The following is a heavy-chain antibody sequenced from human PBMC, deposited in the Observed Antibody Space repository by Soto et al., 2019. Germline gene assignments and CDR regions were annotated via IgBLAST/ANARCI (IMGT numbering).Heavy chain of an antibody. J-gene: IGHJ6*02. V-gene: IGHV4-30-4*01. D-gene: IGHD2-15*01. CDR1: GGSISSGDYY. CDR3: ARGQLLLNYYYYGMDV. Sequence: PSETVSLTCTVSGGSISSGDYYWSWIRQPPGKGLEWIGYIYYSGSTYYNPSLKSRVTISVDTSRNQFSLKLSSVTAADTAVYYCARGQLLLNYYYYGMDVWGQGTTVTVSS. CDR2: IYYSGST.